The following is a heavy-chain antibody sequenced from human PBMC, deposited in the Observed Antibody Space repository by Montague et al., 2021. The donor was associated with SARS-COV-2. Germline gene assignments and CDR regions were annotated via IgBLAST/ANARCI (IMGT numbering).Heavy chain of an antibody. CDR2: IYHSGST. CDR3: ARCLENYGSGSHHFDP. J-gene: IGHJ5*02. Sequence: SETLSLTCAVSGGPITSYYWNWIRLPPGKGLEYIGFIYHSGSTTYNPSLKSRVSISVGTSKNQFSQKLRSVTAADTAVYYCARCLENYGSGSHHFDPWGQGTLVTVPS. D-gene: IGHD3-10*01. CDR1: GGPITSYY. V-gene: IGHV4-59*01.